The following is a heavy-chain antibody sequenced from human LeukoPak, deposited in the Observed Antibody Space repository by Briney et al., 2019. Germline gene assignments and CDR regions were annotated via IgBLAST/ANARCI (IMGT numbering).Heavy chain of an antibody. CDR3: AIPLYYYGSGEYGY. J-gene: IGHJ4*02. D-gene: IGHD3-10*01. V-gene: IGHV3-23*01. CDR2: ISDSGGST. CDR1: GFTFSSYV. Sequence: PGGSLRLSCTASGFTFSSYVMTWVRQAPGKGLEWASTISDSGGSTYYVDSVKGRFTISRDNSKNTLYLQMNSLRAEDTAVYYCAIPLYYYGSGEYGYWGQGTLVTVSS.